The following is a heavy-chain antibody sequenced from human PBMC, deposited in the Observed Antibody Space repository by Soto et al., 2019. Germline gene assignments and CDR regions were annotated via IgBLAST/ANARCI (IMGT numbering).Heavy chain of an antibody. D-gene: IGHD3-3*01. Sequence: SVKVSCKASGGTVSSYAISWVRQAPGQGLGWMGGIIPIFGTANYAQKFQGRVTITADESTSTAYMELSSLRSEDTAVYYCARDRITIFGVYNWFDPWGQGTLVTVSS. CDR1: GGTVSSYA. CDR2: IIPIFGTA. J-gene: IGHJ5*02. CDR3: ARDRITIFGVYNWFDP. V-gene: IGHV1-69*13.